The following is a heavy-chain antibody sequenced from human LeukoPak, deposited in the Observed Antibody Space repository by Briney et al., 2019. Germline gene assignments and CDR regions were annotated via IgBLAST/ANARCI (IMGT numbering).Heavy chain of an antibody. CDR3: AKTAVEWELSLFDY. J-gene: IGHJ4*02. D-gene: IGHD1-26*01. CDR1: GFTFSSYG. CDR2: ISYDGSNK. Sequence: PGRSLRLSCAASGFTFSSYGMHWVRQAPGKGLEWVAVISYDGSNKYYADSVKGRFTISRDNSKNTLYLQMNSLRAEDTAVYYCAKTAVEWELSLFDYWGQGTLVTVSS. V-gene: IGHV3-30*18.